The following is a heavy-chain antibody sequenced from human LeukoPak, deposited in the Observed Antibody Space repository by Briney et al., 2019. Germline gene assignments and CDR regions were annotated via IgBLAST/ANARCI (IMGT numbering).Heavy chain of an antibody. CDR1: GFRFSSYG. CDR3: GKGPGYSVYDNLPHH. V-gene: IGHV3-30*18. D-gene: IGHD5/OR15-5a*01. Sequence: GGSLRLSCAASGFRFSSYGMHWVRQAPGKGLEWVAVISDDGIKIYYGDSVKGRFTVSRDNSKNTLNLQMDSLRADDTAVYYCGKGPGYSVYDNLPHHWGQGALVTVSS. CDR2: ISDDGIKI. J-gene: IGHJ5*02.